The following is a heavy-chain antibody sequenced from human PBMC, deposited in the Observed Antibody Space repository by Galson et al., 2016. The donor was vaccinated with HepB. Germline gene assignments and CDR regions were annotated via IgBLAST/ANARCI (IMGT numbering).Heavy chain of an antibody. Sequence: SLRLSCAASGLAFSYYGMTWVRQAPGQGLEWVSTIGGGRNRDTHYAESVKGRFTISRVNSKNTLYLQLNSLIDDDTAIYFCAIDPSQWDNDFVDYWGRGTLVTVSS. V-gene: IGHV3-23*01. D-gene: IGHD3/OR15-3a*01. CDR3: AIDPSQWDNDFVDY. J-gene: IGHJ4*02. CDR2: IGGGRNRDT. CDR1: GLAFSYYG.